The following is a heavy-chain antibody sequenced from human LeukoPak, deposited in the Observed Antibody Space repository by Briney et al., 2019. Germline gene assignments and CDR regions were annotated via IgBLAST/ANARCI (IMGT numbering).Heavy chain of an antibody. V-gene: IGHV5-51*01. CDR1: GYSFTTYY. J-gene: IGHJ4*02. CDR2: IYPDDSDT. Sequence: GESLKISCKGSGYSFTTYYIAWVRQMPGKGLEWMGIIYPDDSDTRYSPSFQGQVTISADKSISSAYLQWGSLKASDTAMYYCARQGRTTSPGYNREFDYWGQGTLVTVSS. D-gene: IGHD1-14*01. CDR3: ARQGRTTSPGYNREFDY.